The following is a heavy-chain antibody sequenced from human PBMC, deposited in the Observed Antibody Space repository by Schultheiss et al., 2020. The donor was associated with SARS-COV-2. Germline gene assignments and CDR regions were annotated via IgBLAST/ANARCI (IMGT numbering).Heavy chain of an antibody. Sequence: SETLSLTCTVSGGPISTGSHYWAWIRQPPGKGLEWIGYIYYSGSTNYNPSLKSRVTISVDTSKNQFSLGLSSVTAADTAVYYCARAPPQQWLVLFDYWGQGTLVTVSS. CDR3: ARAPPQQWLVLFDY. CDR1: GGPISTGSHY. D-gene: IGHD6-19*01. CDR2: IYYSGST. J-gene: IGHJ4*02. V-gene: IGHV4-61*01.